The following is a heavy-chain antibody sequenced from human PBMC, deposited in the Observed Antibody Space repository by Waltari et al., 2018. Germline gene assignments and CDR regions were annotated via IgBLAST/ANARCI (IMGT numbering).Heavy chain of an antibody. V-gene: IGHV1-2*02. D-gene: IGHD2-21*01. J-gene: IGHJ4*02. CDR2: INPNGGAT. Sequence: LVQSGAEVRTPGASLKVSCDVSRGAITEHYIHWVRQVPGQGLEWMAWINPNGGATNYAKKFRGRITVTWDASMTTSYLGLSGLRPDDTAVYYCAREYCGGECRLFDFWGPGTPVTVSS. CDR3: AREYCGGECRLFDF. CDR1: RGAITEHY.